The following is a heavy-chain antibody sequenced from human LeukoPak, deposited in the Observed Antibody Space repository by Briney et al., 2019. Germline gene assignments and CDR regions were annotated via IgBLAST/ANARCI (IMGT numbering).Heavy chain of an antibody. J-gene: IGHJ5*02. CDR2: MDTSGRT. CDR3: ARHWSHSVAQFGRSYWFDP. Sequence: PSETLSLTCIVSGGSIGGYYWSWIRQPAGKGLEWIGHMDTSGRTNYNSSLMSRVTMSVDTSKNQFSLRLTSVTAADTTVYYCARHWSHSVAQFGRSYWFDPWGQGTLVTVSS. V-gene: IGHV4-4*07. CDR1: GGSIGGYY. D-gene: IGHD2-15*01.